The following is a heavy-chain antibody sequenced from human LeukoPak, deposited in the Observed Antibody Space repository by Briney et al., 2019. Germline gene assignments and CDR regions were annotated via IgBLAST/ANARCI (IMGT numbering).Heavy chain of an antibody. CDR3: ARRDRNWFDP. Sequence: SETLSLTCTVSGGSISSSSYYWGWIRQPPGKGLEWIGSIYYSGSTYYNPSLKSRVTISVDTSKNQFSLKLSSVTAADTAVYYCARRDRNWFDPWGQGTLVTVSS. V-gene: IGHV4-39*01. CDR2: IYYSGST. J-gene: IGHJ5*02. CDR1: GGSISSSSYY. D-gene: IGHD2-21*02.